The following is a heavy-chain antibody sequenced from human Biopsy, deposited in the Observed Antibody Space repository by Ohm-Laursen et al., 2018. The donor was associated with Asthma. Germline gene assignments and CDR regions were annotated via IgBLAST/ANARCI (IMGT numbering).Heavy chain of an antibody. CDR2: VSYDGGVV. D-gene: IGHD3-3*01. CDR1: GFVFRSHA. V-gene: IGHV3-30*18. Sequence: RSLRLSCTASGFVFRSHAMHWVRQAPGKGLEWVAVVSYDGGVVHYADSMKVRFTISRDNAKSTLYLQMNRLRTDDTAVYFCAKRRGYSDLTDFDHWGQETLVTVSS. J-gene: IGHJ4*02. CDR3: AKRRGYSDLTDFDH.